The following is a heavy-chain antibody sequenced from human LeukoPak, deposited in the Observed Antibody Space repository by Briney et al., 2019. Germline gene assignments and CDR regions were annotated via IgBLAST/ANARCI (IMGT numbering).Heavy chain of an antibody. CDR1: GGPISRYY. D-gene: IGHD6-6*01. J-gene: IGHJ4*02. CDR2: IYSTGST. V-gene: IGHV4-59*12. CDR3: ARGEYSLDY. Sequence: PSETLSLTCIVSGGPISRYYWSWLRQPPGKGLEWIGYIYSTGSTTYDPSLKSRVTISLDTSTNQFSLKLSSVTAADTAVYYCARGEYSLDYWGQGTLVTVSS.